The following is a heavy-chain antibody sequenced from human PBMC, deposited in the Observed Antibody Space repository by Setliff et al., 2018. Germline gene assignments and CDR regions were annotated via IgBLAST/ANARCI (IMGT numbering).Heavy chain of an antibody. CDR3: ASLDYVWGSYRTDAFDI. Sequence: LRLSCAASGFTFSGYEMNWVRQAPGKGLEWVSYISSSGSTIYYADSVKGRFTISRDNAKNSLYLQMNSLRAEDTAVYYCASLDYVWGSYRTDAFDIWGQGTMVTVSS. D-gene: IGHD3-16*01. J-gene: IGHJ3*02. V-gene: IGHV3-48*03. CDR2: ISSSGSTI. CDR1: GFTFSGYE.